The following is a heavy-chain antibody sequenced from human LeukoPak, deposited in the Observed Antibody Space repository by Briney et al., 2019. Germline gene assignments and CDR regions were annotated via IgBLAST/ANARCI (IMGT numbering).Heavy chain of an antibody. Sequence: SETLSLTCTVSGYSISSGYYWGWIRQPPGKGLEWIGSIYHSGNTYYNPSLKSRVTTSVDTSKNQFSLKLSSVTAADTAVYYCARGVDYGDYAPGFDPWGQGTLVTVSS. CDR3: ARGVDYGDYAPGFDP. V-gene: IGHV4-38-2*02. D-gene: IGHD4-17*01. CDR2: IYHSGNT. J-gene: IGHJ5*02. CDR1: GYSISSGYY.